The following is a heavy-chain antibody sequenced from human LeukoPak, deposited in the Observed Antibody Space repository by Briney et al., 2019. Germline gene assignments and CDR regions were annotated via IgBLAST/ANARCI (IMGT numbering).Heavy chain of an antibody. V-gene: IGHV4-34*01. D-gene: IGHD3-3*01. J-gene: IGHJ4*02. CDR3: ARGHITTSNDY. CDR1: GGSFSGYY. CDR2: INHSGST. Sequence: SETLSLTRAVYGGSFSGYYWSWIRQPPGKGLEWIGEINHSGSTNYNPSLKSRVTISVDTSKNQFSLKLSSVTAADTAVYYCARGHITTSNDYWGQGTLVTVSS.